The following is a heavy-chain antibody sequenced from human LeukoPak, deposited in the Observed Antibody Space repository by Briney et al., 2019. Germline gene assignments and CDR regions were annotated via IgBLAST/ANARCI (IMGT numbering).Heavy chain of an antibody. CDR2: ISYDGSNK. CDR3: AKDLRSGWESDIDY. J-gene: IGHJ4*02. V-gene: IGHV3-30*18. CDR1: GFTFSSYG. D-gene: IGHD6-19*01. Sequence: GRSLRLSCAASGFTFSSYGMHWVRQAPGKGLEWVAVISYDGSNKYYADSVKGRFTISRDNSKNTLYLQMNSLRAGDTAVYYCAKDLRSGWESDIDYWGQGTLVTVSS.